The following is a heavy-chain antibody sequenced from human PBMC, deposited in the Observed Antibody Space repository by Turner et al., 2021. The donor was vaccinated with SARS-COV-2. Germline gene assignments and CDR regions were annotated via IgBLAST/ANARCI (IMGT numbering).Heavy chain of an antibody. CDR2: IWYDGSNK. J-gene: IGHJ3*02. CDR1: GFTFSGYG. D-gene: IGHD3-22*01. V-gene: IGHV3-33*01. CDR3: ARDHYYDSSGYTLDAFDI. Sequence: QVQLVASGGGVVQPGRSLRLSCTAAGFTFSGYGMHWVRQAPGKGLEWVAVIWYDGSNKYYADSVKGRFTISRDKSKNTLYLQMNSLRAEDTAVYYCARDHYYDSSGYTLDAFDIWGQGTMVTISS.